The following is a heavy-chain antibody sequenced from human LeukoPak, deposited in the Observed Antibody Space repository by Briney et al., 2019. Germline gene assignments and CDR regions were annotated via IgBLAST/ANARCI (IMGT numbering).Heavy chain of an antibody. CDR1: GFSLSSYW. J-gene: IGHJ4*02. V-gene: IGHV3-7*01. CDR3: ARDQWLADY. D-gene: IGHD6-19*01. Sequence: QTGGSLRLSCAASGFSLSSYWMSWVRQAPGKGLEWVANIKQDGSERYYVDSVKGRFTISRDDAKNSLYLQMNSLRVEDTAVYFCARDQWLADYWGQGTLVTVSS. CDR2: IKQDGSER.